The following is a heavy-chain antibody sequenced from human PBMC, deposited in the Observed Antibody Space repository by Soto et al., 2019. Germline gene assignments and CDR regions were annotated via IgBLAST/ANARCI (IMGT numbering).Heavy chain of an antibody. J-gene: IGHJ4*02. CDR1: GGSISSGGYY. CDR2: IYYSGST. Sequence: SETLSLTCTVSGGSISSGGYYWSWIRQHPGKGLEWIGYIYYSGSTYYNPSLKSRVTISVDTSKNQFSLKLSSVTAADTAVYYCARVHDSSGGFDYWGQGTLVTVSS. D-gene: IGHD3-22*01. CDR3: ARVHDSSGGFDY. V-gene: IGHV4-31*03.